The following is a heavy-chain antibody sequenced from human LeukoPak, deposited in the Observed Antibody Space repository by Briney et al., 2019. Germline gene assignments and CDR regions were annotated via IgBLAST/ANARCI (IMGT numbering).Heavy chain of an antibody. V-gene: IGHV3-23*01. D-gene: IGHD3-22*01. J-gene: IGHJ5*02. CDR1: GFTFSSYA. CDR2: ISGSGGST. Sequence: GGSLRLSCAASGFTFSSYAMSRVRQAPGKGLEWVSAISGSGGSTYYADSVKGRFTISRDNSKNTLYLQMNSLRAEDTAVYYCAKHYYGSSGYTYNWFDPWGQGTLVTVSS. CDR3: AKHYYGSSGYTYNWFDP.